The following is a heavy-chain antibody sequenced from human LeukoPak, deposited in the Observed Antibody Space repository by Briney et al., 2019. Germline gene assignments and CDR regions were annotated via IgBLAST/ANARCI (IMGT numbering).Heavy chain of an antibody. J-gene: IGHJ2*01. V-gene: IGHV3-30*18. CDR3: AKDRGTISESFWYFHL. D-gene: IGHD3-16*01. CDR1: GFTFSNYG. Sequence: RRSPRVSCAASGFTFSNYGMHWVRQAPGKGLEWVALISYDGTNKYYADSVKGRFTISRDSSKNTLYLQMNNLRVEDTAVYYCAKDRGTISESFWYFHLWGRGAPVTVSS. CDR2: ISYDGTNK.